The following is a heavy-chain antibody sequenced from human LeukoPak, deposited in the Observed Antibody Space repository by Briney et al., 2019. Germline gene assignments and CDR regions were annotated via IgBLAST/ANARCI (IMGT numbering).Heavy chain of an antibody. D-gene: IGHD3-16*02. CDR3: ARQGFEITFGGVIVPDAFDI. J-gene: IGHJ3*02. CDR1: GGSISSSSYY. CDR2: IYYSGST. V-gene: IGHV4-39*01. Sequence: PSETLSLTCTVSGGSISSSSYYWGWIRQPPGKGLEWIGSIYYSGSTYYNPSLKSRVTISVDTSKNQFSLKLSSVTAADTAVYYCARQGFEITFGGVIVPDAFDIWGQGTMVTVSS.